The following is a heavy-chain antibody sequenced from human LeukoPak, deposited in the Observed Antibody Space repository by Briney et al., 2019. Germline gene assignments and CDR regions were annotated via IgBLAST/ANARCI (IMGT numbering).Heavy chain of an antibody. CDR3: ARDHCVSTGCYEDYYYGLDV. J-gene: IGHJ6*02. CDR2: INPNSGGT. Sequence: ASVNVSCKASGYTFTGYYMQWARQAPGQGLEWMGWINPNSGGTNYAQKFQGRVTMTRDTSISTAYMELSRLRSDDTAVYFCARDHCVSTGCYEDYYYGLDVWGRGTTVTVSS. CDR1: GYTFTGYY. V-gene: IGHV1-2*02. D-gene: IGHD2-2*01.